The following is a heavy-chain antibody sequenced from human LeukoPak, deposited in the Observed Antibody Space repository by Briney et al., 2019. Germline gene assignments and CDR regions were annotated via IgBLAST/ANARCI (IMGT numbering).Heavy chain of an antibody. D-gene: IGHD5-12*01. CDR1: GFTFSSYS. V-gene: IGHV3-23*01. Sequence: GGSLRLSCAASGFTFSSYSMNWVRQAPGKGLEWVSAISGSGGSTYYADSVKGRFTISRDNSKNTLYLQMNSLRAEDTAVYYCANSGSGYYFDYWGQGTLVTVSS. CDR3: ANSGSGYYFDY. J-gene: IGHJ4*02. CDR2: ISGSGGST.